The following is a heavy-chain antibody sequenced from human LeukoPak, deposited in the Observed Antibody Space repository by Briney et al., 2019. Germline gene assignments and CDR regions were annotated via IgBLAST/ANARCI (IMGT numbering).Heavy chain of an antibody. CDR1: GFTFSSYA. Sequence: GGSLRLSWAASGFTFSSYAMSWVRQAPGKGLEWVSAISGSGGSTYYADSVKGRFTISRDNSKNTLYLQMNSLRAEDTAVYYCAKAMPSSGSYYNGDYWGQGTLVTVSS. CDR3: AKAMPSSGSYYNGDY. D-gene: IGHD3-10*01. CDR2: ISGSGGST. J-gene: IGHJ4*02. V-gene: IGHV3-23*01.